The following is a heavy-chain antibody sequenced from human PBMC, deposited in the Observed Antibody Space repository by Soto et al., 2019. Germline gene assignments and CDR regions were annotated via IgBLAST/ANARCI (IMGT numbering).Heavy chain of an antibody. Sequence: QVQLVESGGGVVQPGRSLRLSCAGSGFTFSNYGLHWVRQAPGKGLEWVAVISYDGSHKYYADSVKGRFTISRDNSNNMLYRKMDSLRAEDTAVYYCAKDGAPRYCSRSSCHPAGAYWGQGTLVTVSS. D-gene: IGHD2-15*01. CDR1: GFTFSNYG. CDR2: ISYDGSHK. V-gene: IGHV3-30*18. CDR3: AKDGAPRYCSRSSCHPAGAY. J-gene: IGHJ4*02.